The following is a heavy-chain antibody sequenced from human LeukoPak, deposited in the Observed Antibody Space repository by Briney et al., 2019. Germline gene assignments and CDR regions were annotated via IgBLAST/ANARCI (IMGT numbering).Heavy chain of an antibody. CDR3: ARAHRYDFWSGYYLLGKFDY. J-gene: IGHJ4*02. CDR1: GGTFSSYA. D-gene: IGHD3-3*01. V-gene: IGHV1-69*13. Sequence: GASVKVSCKASGGTFSSYAISWVRQAPGQGLEWMGGIIPIFGTANYAQKFQGRVTITADESTSTGYMELSSLRSEDTAVYYCARAHRYDFWSGYYLLGKFDYWGQGTLVTVSS. CDR2: IIPIFGTA.